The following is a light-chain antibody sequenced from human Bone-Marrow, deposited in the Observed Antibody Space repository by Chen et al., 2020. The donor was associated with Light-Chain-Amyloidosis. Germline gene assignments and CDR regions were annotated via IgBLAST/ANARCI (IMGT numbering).Light chain of an antibody. Sequence: QSALTQPASVSGSPGQSITVSCTGASRDVSWYQQHPGKAPKLVIYDVINRPSGVSSRFSGSKSGNTASLTISGLQAEDEADYFCSSSATSNTWVFGGGTKLTVL. V-gene: IGLV2-14*03. CDR2: DVI. CDR3: SSSATSNTWV. J-gene: IGLJ3*02. CDR1: SRDV.